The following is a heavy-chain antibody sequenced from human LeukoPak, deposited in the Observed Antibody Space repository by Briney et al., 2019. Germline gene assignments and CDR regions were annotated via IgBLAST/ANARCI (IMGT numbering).Heavy chain of an antibody. CDR1: GYTFTGYY. V-gene: IGHV1-2*04. Sequence: ASVKVSCKASGYTFTGYYMHWVRQAPGQELERMGWINPNSGGTNYAQKFQGWVTVTRDTSISTAYMELSRLRSDDTAVYYCARGQSFYSSGWYFYYYYGMDVWGQGTTVTVSS. J-gene: IGHJ6*02. CDR3: ARGQSFYSSGWYFYYYYGMDV. CDR2: INPNSGGT. D-gene: IGHD6-19*01.